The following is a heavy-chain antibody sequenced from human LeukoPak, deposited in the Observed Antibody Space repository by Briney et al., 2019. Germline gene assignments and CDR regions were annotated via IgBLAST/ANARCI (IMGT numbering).Heavy chain of an antibody. Sequence: GASVKVSCKASGYTFTGYHMHWVRQAPGQGLEWMGWINPNSGGTNYAQKFQGRVTMTRDTPISTAYMELSRLRSDDTAVYYCATQPYYYDSSGYADYWGQGTLVTVSS. CDR1: GYTFTGYH. D-gene: IGHD3-22*01. V-gene: IGHV1-2*02. CDR2: INPNSGGT. CDR3: ATQPYYYDSSGYADY. J-gene: IGHJ4*02.